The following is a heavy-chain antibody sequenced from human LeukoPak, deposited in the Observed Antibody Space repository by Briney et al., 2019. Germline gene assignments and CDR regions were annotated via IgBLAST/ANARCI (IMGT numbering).Heavy chain of an antibody. CDR2: MNPNSGNT. CDR3: ARGQWLVRDEEYFQH. V-gene: IGHV1-8*01. Sequence: ASVKVSCKASGYTFTSYDINWVRQATGQGLEWMGWMNPNSGNTGYAQKFQGRATMTRNTSISTAYMELSSLRSEDTAVYNCARGQWLVRDEEYFQHWGQGTLVTVAS. CDR1: GYTFTSYD. D-gene: IGHD6-19*01. J-gene: IGHJ1*01.